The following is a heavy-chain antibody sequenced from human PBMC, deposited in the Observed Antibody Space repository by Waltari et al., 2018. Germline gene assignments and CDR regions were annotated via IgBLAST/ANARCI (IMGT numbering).Heavy chain of an antibody. CDR1: GGSIGSYY. D-gene: IGHD3-10*01. Sequence: QVQLQESGTGLVKPSETLSLTCTVSGGSIGSYYWSWIRPPPGKGLEWIGYISYRGTTNSNPSLKSRVTRSVDTSKNQLSLKLSSVTAADTAVYYCARDGFGSGKFQHWGQGTLVTVSS. J-gene: IGHJ1*01. CDR2: ISYRGTT. CDR3: ARDGFGSGKFQH. V-gene: IGHV4-59*01.